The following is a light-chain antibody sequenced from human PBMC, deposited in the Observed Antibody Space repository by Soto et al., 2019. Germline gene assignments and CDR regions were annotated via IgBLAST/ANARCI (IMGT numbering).Light chain of an antibody. J-gene: IGLJ2*01. CDR2: EVS. CDR1: SSDVGAYNY. CDR3: SSYASSTTV. V-gene: IGLV2-14*01. Sequence: QSALTQPASVSGSPGQSITISCTGTSSDVGAYNYVSWYQHHPGKGPKLIIYEVSLRPSGVSNRFSGSKSGNTASLTISGLQAEDEADYYCSSYASSTTVFGGGTKLTVL.